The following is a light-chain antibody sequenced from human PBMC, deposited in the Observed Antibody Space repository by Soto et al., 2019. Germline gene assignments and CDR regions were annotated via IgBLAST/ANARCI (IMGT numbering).Light chain of an antibody. J-gene: IGKJ5*01. CDR1: QTVRNSY. Sequence: EFVLTQSPGTLSLSPGERATLSCRASQTVRNSYLAWYQQKPGQAPRLLIYDASTRATGTPARFSGSGSGTKFTLSISSLQSEDFAVYSCQQYNNWPITFGQGTRLEIK. V-gene: IGKV3D-15*01. CDR3: QQYNNWPIT. CDR2: DAS.